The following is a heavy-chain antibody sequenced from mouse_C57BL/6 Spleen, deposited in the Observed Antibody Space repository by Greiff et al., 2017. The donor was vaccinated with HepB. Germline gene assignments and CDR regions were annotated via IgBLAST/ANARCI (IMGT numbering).Heavy chain of an antibody. CDR2: IDPSDSYT. CDR1: GYTFTSYW. Sequence: VQLQQPGAELVRPGTSVKLSCKASGYTFTSYWMHWVKQRPGQGLEWIGVIDPSDSYTNYNQKFKGKATLTVDKSSSTAYMQLSSLTSEDSAVYYCARGDYGHYWGQGTTLTVSS. CDR3: ARGDYGHY. D-gene: IGHD2-4*01. V-gene: IGHV1-59*01. J-gene: IGHJ2*01.